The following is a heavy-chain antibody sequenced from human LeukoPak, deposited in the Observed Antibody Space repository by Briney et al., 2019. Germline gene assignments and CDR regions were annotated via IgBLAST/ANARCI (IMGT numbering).Heavy chain of an antibody. J-gene: IGHJ4*02. CDR1: GFTFNYFW. D-gene: IGHD2/OR15-2a*01. Sequence: SGGSLRLSCAASGFTFNYFWMHWVRQVPGKGLEWVAMIWYDGSNIYYADSVKGRFTISRDNSKNTVSLQMNSLRVEDTAVYYCARDWMGSTRLAGDCWGQGTLVTVSS. CDR3: ARDWMGSTRLAGDC. V-gene: IGHV3-33*08. CDR2: IWYDGSNI.